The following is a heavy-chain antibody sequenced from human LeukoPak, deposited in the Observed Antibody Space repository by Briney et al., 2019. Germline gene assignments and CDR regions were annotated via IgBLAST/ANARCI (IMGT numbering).Heavy chain of an antibody. CDR2: IKSDGSDP. CDR3: AKDRDPMPSRGMDV. CDR1: GFTFSSYW. J-gene: IGHJ6*02. V-gene: IGHV3-74*01. D-gene: IGHD2-2*01. Sequence: PGGSLRLSCAASGFTFSSYWMHWVRQGPGKGLVWVSRIKSDGSDPSYADSAKGRFIISRDNAKSTLYLQMNSLRAEDTAVYYCAKDRDPMPSRGMDVWGQGTTVAASS.